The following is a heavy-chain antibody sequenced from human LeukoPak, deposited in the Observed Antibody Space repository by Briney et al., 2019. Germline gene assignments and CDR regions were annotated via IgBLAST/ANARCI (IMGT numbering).Heavy chain of an antibody. CDR1: GYTYSSYA. CDR2: LSSSGSST. V-gene: IGHV3-23*01. CDR3: AKHLCFNPATSNDAFNI. Sequence: GGSVRLSCAACGYTYSSYAMRWARQARGKGLEWVSNLSSSGSSTYYADSVKGRFTISRDNSKNTLYLQMSSLRAEDTAVYYRAKHLCFNPATSNDAFNIWGQGTMVTVSS. J-gene: IGHJ3*02. D-gene: IGHD5-12*01.